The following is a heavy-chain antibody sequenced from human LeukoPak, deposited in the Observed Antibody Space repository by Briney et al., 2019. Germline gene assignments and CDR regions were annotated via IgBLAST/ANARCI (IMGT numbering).Heavy chain of an antibody. CDR2: ISGYNANT. CDR1: RYTFTSYG. CDR3: VRDSTADVLTDYYPSHENYVMDV. J-gene: IGHJ6*04. Sequence: ASVKVSCKASRYTFTSYGISWVRQAPGQGLEWMGWISGYNANTNYAQKFLGRVTMTTDTSTSTAHLEVRSLRPDDTAVYYCVRDSTADVLTDYYPSHENYVMDVWGKGTTVIVSS. V-gene: IGHV1-18*04. D-gene: IGHD3-9*01.